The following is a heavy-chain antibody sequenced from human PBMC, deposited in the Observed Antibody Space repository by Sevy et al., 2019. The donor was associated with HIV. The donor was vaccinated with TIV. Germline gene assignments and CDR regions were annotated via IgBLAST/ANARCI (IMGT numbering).Heavy chain of an antibody. CDR2: IYSDGTT. Sequence: GGSLRLSCAVSGFTVSANYMTWVRQAPGKGLEWVSVIYSDGTTHHADSVKGRFSISRDSSNNTLYLQMNSLRAEDTAVYYCARGKGGYGYGLNYWGQGTLVTVSS. D-gene: IGHD5-18*01. CDR3: ARGKGGYGYGLNY. V-gene: IGHV3-66*01. CDR1: GFTVSANY. J-gene: IGHJ4*02.